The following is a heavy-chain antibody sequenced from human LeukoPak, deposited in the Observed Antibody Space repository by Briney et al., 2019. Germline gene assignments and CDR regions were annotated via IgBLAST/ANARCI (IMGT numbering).Heavy chain of an antibody. J-gene: IGHJ5*02. V-gene: IGHV4-34*01. CDR2: INHSGST. CDR3: ARRGLRYFDWLSGGFDP. D-gene: IGHD3-9*01. CDR1: GGSFSGYY. Sequence: KPSETLSLTCAVYGGSFSGYYWSWIRQPPGKGLEWIGEINHSGSTNYNPSLKSRVTISVDTSKNQFSLKLSSVTAADTAVYYCARRGLRYFDWLSGGFDPWGQGTLVTVSS.